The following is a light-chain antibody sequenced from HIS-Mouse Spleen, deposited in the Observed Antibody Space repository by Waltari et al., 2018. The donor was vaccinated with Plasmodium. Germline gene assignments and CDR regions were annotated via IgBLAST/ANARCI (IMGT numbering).Light chain of an antibody. CDR2: RNN. J-gene: IGLJ3*02. CDR3: AAWDDSLSGRV. V-gene: IGLV1-47*01. Sequence: QSVLTQPPSASGTPGQRVTISCSGSSSNIGSTYVYWYQQLPGPAPKLLIYRNNQRPSGVPDRCSGSKSGTSASLAISGLRSEDEADYYCAAWDDSLSGRVFGGGTKLTVL. CDR1: SSNIGSTY.